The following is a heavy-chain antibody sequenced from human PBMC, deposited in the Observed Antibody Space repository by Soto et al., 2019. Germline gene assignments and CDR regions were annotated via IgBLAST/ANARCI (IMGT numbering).Heavy chain of an antibody. J-gene: IGHJ4*02. D-gene: IGHD2-15*01. CDR3: AKSERITVSIAAFHGDS. Sequence: PGGSLRLSCEASGFTFNNYAMSWVRQAPGKGLEWVSAISATGRETYYADSFKGRFTISRDNSKSTLSLQMNGLRVDDAAVYYCAKSERITVSIAAFHGDSWGQGTVVTVSS. CDR2: ISATGRET. CDR1: GFTFNNYA. V-gene: IGHV3-23*01.